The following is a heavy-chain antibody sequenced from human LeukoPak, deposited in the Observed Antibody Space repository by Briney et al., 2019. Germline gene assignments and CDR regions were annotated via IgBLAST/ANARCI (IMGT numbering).Heavy chain of an antibody. D-gene: IGHD3-22*01. V-gene: IGHV3-53*04. J-gene: IGHJ5*02. CDR2: IYSGGST. CDR1: GXTVSSNY. Sequence: GGSLRLSCAASGXTVSSNYMSWVRQAPGKGLEWVSVIYSGGSTYYADSVKGRFTISRHNSKNTLYLEMNSLRAEDTAVYYCARVARGSSGYSLDPWGQGTLVTVSS. CDR3: ARVARGSSGYSLDP.